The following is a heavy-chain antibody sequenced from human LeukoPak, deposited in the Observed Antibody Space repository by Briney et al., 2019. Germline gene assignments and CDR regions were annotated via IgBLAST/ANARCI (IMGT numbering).Heavy chain of an antibody. D-gene: IGHD3-10*01. CDR3: ASYGSGSHDY. V-gene: IGHV3-15*01. J-gene: IGHJ4*02. Sequence: PGGSLRLSCAASGFTFSNAWMNLVRQAPGKGLEWVGRIKTKTEGGTTDYAAPVKGRFTISRDDSKNTVYLQMNSLKTEDTAVYYCASYGSGSHDYWGQGSLVTVSS. CDR2: IKTKTEGGTT. CDR1: GFTFSNAW.